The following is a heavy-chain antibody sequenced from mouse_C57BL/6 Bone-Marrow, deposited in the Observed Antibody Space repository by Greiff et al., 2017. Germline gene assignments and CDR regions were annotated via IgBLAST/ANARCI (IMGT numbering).Heavy chain of an antibody. CDR1: GFSLTSYG. CDR2: IWRGGST. Sequence: QVQLKESGPGLVQPSQSLSITCTVSGFSLTSYGVHWVRQSPGKGLEWLGVIWRGGSTDYNAAFMSRMSITKDNSKSQVFFKMNSLQADDTAIYYCAKSYYSNYVGYAMDYWGQGTSVTVSS. D-gene: IGHD2-5*01. CDR3: AKSYYSNYVGYAMDY. J-gene: IGHJ4*01. V-gene: IGHV2-5*01.